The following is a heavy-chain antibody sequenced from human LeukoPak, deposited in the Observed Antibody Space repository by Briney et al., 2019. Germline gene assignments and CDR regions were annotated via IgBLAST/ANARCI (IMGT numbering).Heavy chain of an antibody. Sequence: GGSLRLSCAASGSTFSDYYMSWIRQAPGKGLEWVSYISSSGSTIYYADSVKGRFTISRDNAKNSLYLQMNSLRAEDTAVYYCARDSYYYDSSGYYYDSGAFDIWGQGTMVTVSS. J-gene: IGHJ3*02. CDR3: ARDSYYYDSSGYYYDSGAFDI. CDR2: ISSSGSTI. CDR1: GSTFSDYY. V-gene: IGHV3-11*01. D-gene: IGHD3-22*01.